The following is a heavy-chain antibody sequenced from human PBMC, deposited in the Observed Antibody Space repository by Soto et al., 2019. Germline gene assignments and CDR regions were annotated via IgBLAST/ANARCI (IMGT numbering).Heavy chain of an antibody. Sequence: QVQLVESGGGVVQPGRSLRLSCAASGFTFSSYGMHWVRQAPGKGLEWVAVIWYDGSNKYYADSVKGRFTISRDNSKNTLYLQMNSLRAEDTAVYYCAREIIWRELPGNDAVDIWGQGTMVTVSS. J-gene: IGHJ3*02. D-gene: IGHD1-26*01. CDR3: AREIIWRELPGNDAVDI. V-gene: IGHV3-33*01. CDR2: IWYDGSNK. CDR1: GFTFSSYG.